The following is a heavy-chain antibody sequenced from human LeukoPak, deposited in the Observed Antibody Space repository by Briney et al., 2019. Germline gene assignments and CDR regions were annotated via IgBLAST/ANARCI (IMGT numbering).Heavy chain of an antibody. V-gene: IGHV3-7*01. CDR1: GFTFSTSW. CDR2: IEGDGGVE. D-gene: IGHD5-12*01. CDR3: ARDSAYNAFDI. J-gene: IGHJ3*02. Sequence: PGGSLRLSCVASGFTFSTSWMAWVRQASGEGLEWLANIEGDGGVENYVDSVKGRFTISRDNAKNSLYLQMNSLRAEDTAMYYCARDSAYNAFDIWGQGTMVTVSS.